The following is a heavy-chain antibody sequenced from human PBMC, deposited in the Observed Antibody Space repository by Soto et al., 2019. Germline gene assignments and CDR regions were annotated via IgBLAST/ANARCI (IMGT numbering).Heavy chain of an antibody. Sequence: SVKVSCKASGGTFSSYAISWVRQAPGQGLEWMGGIIPIFGTANYAQKFQGRVTITADKSTSTAYMELSSLRSEDTAAYYCARPGSSKYYYYYYGMDVWGQGTTVTVSS. J-gene: IGHJ6*02. V-gene: IGHV1-69*06. CDR1: GGTFSSYA. CDR2: IIPIFGTA. D-gene: IGHD1-26*01. CDR3: ARPGSSKYYYYYYGMDV.